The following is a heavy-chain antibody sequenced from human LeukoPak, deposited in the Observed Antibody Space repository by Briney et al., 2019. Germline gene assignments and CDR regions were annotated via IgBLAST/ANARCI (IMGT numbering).Heavy chain of an antibody. CDR3: GRHDSFIPF. Sequence: PGGSLRLSCAASGFTFSDYAMTWVRQAAGKGLEWVSSISDTGRRTYYTDSVKGRFTISRDDSKKAVYLEMSTLRVEDTAIYFCGRHDSFIPFWGQGNLVTVSS. J-gene: IGHJ4*02. D-gene: IGHD3-16*02. CDR1: GFTFSDYA. CDR2: ISDTGRRT. V-gene: IGHV3-23*01.